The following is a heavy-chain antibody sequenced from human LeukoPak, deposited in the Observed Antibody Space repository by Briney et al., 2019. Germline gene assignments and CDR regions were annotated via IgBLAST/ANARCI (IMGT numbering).Heavy chain of an antibody. CDR3: ARGIAAAAAKYYYYYYMGV. J-gene: IGHJ6*03. Sequence: PSETLSLTCTVSGGSISSSSYYWGWIRQPPGKGLEWIGSIYYSGSTYYNPSLKSRVTISVDTSKNQFSLKLSSVTAADTAVYYCARGIAAAAAKYYYYYYMGVWGKGTTVTVSS. D-gene: IGHD6-13*01. CDR1: GGSISSSSYY. V-gene: IGHV4-39*01. CDR2: IYYSGST.